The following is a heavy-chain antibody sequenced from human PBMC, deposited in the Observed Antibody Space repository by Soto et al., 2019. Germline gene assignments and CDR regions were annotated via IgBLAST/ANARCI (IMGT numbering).Heavy chain of an antibody. CDR1: GFTFSSYG. J-gene: IGHJ6*02. CDR3: ARGAPDYYYGMDV. CDR2: IWYDGSNK. V-gene: IGHV3-33*01. Sequence: GGSLRLSCAASGFTFSSYGMHWVRQAPGKGLEWVAVIWYDGSNKYYADSVKGRFTISRDNSKNTLYLQMNSLRAEDTAVYYCARGAPDYYYGMDVWGQGTTVTVSS.